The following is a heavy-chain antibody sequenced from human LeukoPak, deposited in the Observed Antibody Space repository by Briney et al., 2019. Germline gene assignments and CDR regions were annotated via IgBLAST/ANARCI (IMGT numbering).Heavy chain of an antibody. J-gene: IGHJ4*02. CDR3: AKGTWLGSFDY. D-gene: IGHD6-19*01. Sequence: GGSLRLSCAASGFTFSSYSMNWARQAPGKGLEWVSSISSSSSYIYYADSVKGRFTISRDNAKNSLYLQMNSLRAEDTAVYYCAKGTWLGSFDYWGQGTLVTVSS. CDR2: ISSSSSYI. V-gene: IGHV3-21*01. CDR1: GFTFSSYS.